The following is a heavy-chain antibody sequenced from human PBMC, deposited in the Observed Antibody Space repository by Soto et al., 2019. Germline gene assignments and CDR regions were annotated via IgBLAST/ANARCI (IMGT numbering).Heavy chain of an antibody. CDR1: GGSISSYY. D-gene: IGHD2-21*02. Sequence: SETLSLTCTVSGGSISSYYWSWIRQPPGKGLEWIGYIYHSGSTYYNPSLKSRVTIPVDTSKNQFSLKLSSVTAADTAVYYCARVCGGDCHYGMDVWGQGTTVTVSS. CDR3: ARVCGGDCHYGMDV. J-gene: IGHJ6*02. CDR2: IYHSGST. V-gene: IGHV4-59*06.